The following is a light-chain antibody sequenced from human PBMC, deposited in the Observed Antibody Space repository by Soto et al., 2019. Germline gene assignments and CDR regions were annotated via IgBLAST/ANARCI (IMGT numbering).Light chain of an antibody. CDR3: QSYATGLSVLYV. CDR2: GNN. J-gene: IGLJ1*01. V-gene: IGLV1-40*01. Sequence: QSVLTQPPSVSGAPGQRVTISCTGSSSNIRAGYDVHWYQQLPGTAPKLLIYGNNNRPSGVPDRFSGSKSGTSASLAVTGLQAEDEADYYCQSYATGLSVLYVFGTGTKLTVL. CDR1: SSNIRAGYD.